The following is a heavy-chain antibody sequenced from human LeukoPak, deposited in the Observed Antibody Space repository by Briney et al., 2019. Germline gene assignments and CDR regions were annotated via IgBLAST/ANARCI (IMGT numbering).Heavy chain of an antibody. Sequence: GGSLRLSCAASGFTFSSYGMHWVRQAPGKGLEWVAFIRYDGSNKYYADSVKGRFTISRDNSKNTLYLQMNSLRAEDTAVYYCARGGYSSRRNYYYYYMDVWGKGTTVTVSS. CDR1: GFTFSSYG. V-gene: IGHV3-30*02. J-gene: IGHJ6*03. CDR2: IRYDGSNK. CDR3: ARGGYSSRRNYYYYYMDV. D-gene: IGHD6-13*01.